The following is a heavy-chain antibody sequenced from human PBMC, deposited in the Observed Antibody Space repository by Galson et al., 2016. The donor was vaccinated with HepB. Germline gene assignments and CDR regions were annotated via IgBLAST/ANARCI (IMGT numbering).Heavy chain of an antibody. CDR3: ATLVDVVASLLGVFDV. Sequence: SLRLSCAVSGFTFSGYALNWVRQAPGKGLEWVSSISTSSTDIYYADSVKGRFTISRDNPKSSLFLQLDSLRPEDTAVYYCATLVDVVASLLGVFDVWGQGTVFTVSS. CDR1: GFTFSGYA. J-gene: IGHJ3*01. CDR2: ISTSSTDI. D-gene: IGHD5-12*01. V-gene: IGHV3-21*01.